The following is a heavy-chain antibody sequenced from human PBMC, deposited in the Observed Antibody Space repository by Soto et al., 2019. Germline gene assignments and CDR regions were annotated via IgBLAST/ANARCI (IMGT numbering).Heavy chain of an antibody. V-gene: IGHV4-59*01. CDR2: IYYSGST. Sequence: SETLSLTCTVSGGSISSYYWSWIRQPPGKGLEWIGYIYYSGSTNYNPSLKSRVTISVDTSKNQFSLKLSSVTAADTAVYYCARGLELRFLEWLPPSPRSYYYMDVWGKGTTVTVSS. CDR3: ARGLELRFLEWLPPSPRSYYYMDV. CDR1: GGSISSYY. D-gene: IGHD3-3*01. J-gene: IGHJ6*03.